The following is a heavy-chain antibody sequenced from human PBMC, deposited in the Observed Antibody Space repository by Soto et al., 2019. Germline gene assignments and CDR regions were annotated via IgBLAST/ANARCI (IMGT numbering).Heavy chain of an antibody. CDR2: IYYSGST. V-gene: IGHV4-59*01. CDR3: ARGGGYCSSTSCSREGGRWLDP. J-gene: IGHJ5*02. CDR1: GGSISSYY. D-gene: IGHD2-2*01. Sequence: SETLSLTCFVSGGSISSYYWSWIRQPPGKGLEWSGYIYYSGSTNYNPSLKSRVTISVDTSKNQFSLKLSSVTAADTAVYYCARGGGYCSSTSCSREGGRWLDPPGQGTLVTVSS.